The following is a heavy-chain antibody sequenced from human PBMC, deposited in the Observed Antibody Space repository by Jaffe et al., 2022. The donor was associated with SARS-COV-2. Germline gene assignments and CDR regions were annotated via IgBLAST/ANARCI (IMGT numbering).Heavy chain of an antibody. CDR3: AKYPPSGYYYPGGEEDWFDP. J-gene: IGHJ5*02. V-gene: IGHV3-23*01. CDR1: GFTFSSYA. CDR2: ISGSGGST. Sequence: EVQLLESGGGLVQPGGSLRLSCAASGFTFSSYAMSWVRQAPGKGLEWVSAISGSGGSTYYADSVKGRFTISRDNSKNTLYLQMNSLRAEDTAVYYCAKYPPSGYYYPGGEEDWFDPWGQGTLVTVSS. D-gene: IGHD3-22*01.